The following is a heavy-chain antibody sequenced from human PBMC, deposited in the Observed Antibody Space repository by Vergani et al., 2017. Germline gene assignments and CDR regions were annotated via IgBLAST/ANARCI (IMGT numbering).Heavy chain of an antibody. D-gene: IGHD2-2*02. CDR2: ISSSGSTI. Sequence: EVQLVESGGGLVQPGGSLRLSCAASGFTFSSYEMNWVRQAPGKGLEWVSYISSSGSTIYYADAVNGPFTISRDNANNSLYLQMDSLRAEDTAVYHCAGGYCSSTGCYTYYYYWYMDVWGKGTTVTVSS. J-gene: IGHJ6*03. CDR1: GFTFSSYE. V-gene: IGHV3-48*03. CDR3: AGGYCSSTGCYTYYYYWYMDV.